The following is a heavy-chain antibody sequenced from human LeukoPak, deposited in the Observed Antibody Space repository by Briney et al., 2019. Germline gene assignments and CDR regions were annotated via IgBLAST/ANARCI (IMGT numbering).Heavy chain of an antibody. CDR1: GGSISSSIYY. V-gene: IGHV4-39*07. Sequence: PSETLSLTCSVSGGSISSSIYYWGWIRQPPGKGLEWIGTIYYRGSTYYNPSLKSRVTMSADTSKNQFSLKLTSVTAADTAVYYCARTSATGSGNWFDPWGQGTLVIVSS. D-gene: IGHD1-1*01. J-gene: IGHJ5*02. CDR3: ARTSATGSGNWFDP. CDR2: IYYRGST.